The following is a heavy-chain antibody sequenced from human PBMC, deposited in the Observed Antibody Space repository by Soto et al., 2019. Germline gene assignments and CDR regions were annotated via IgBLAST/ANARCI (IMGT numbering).Heavy chain of an antibody. Sequence: GASVKVSCKASRYSFSFYGINWVRQAPGQGLEWMGWINAGNGNTKYSQKFQGRVTITRDTSASTAYMELSSLRSEDTAVYYCARGLGGARTYFDYWGQGTLVTVSS. CDR3: ARGLGGARTYFDY. CDR2: INAGNGNT. CDR1: RYSFSFYG. J-gene: IGHJ4*02. D-gene: IGHD3-10*01. V-gene: IGHV1-3*01.